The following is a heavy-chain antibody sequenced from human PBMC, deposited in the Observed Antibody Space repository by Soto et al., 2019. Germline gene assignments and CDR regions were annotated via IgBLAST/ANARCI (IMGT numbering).Heavy chain of an antibody. J-gene: IGHJ4*02. V-gene: IGHV4-4*07. CDR2: IYGSGGT. CDR3: AREGASSYASRHFDN. D-gene: IGHD3-16*01. Sequence: QVQLQESGPGLVKASETLSLTCTVSGGSMFSYYWSWIRQPAGKRLEWIARIYGSGGTNYNPSLTSRLTTSLDTSKNKFSLGLTSVTAADTAVYYCAREGASSYASRHFDNWGPGTLVTVSS. CDR1: GGSMFSYY.